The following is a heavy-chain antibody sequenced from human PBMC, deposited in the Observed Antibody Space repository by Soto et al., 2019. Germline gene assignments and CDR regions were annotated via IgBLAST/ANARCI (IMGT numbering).Heavy chain of an antibody. J-gene: IGHJ4*02. D-gene: IGHD2-2*01. V-gene: IGHV3-23*01. Sequence: EVQLLESGGGLVQPGGSLRLSCVASGFTFSRYVMSWVRQAPGKGLEWVSTINSNGDSTYYADSVKGRFTISRDNSRNSLYLQVNSLRAEDTAVYYCGRVPELGYCSRTSCLYYFDYWGQGALVTVSS. CDR3: GRVPELGYCSRTSCLYYFDY. CDR1: GFTFSRYV. CDR2: INSNGDST.